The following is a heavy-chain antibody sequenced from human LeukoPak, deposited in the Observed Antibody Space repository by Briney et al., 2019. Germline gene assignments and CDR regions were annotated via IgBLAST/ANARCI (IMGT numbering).Heavy chain of an antibody. CDR2: MYYSGST. CDR1: GGSISSSSHY. V-gene: IGHV4-39*01. CDR3: ARHYYGTYYYYYYMDV. J-gene: IGHJ6*03. Sequence: SETLSLTCTVSGGSISSSSHYWGWIRQPPGKGLEWIGSMYYSGSTYYNPSLKSRVTISVDTSKNQFSLKLSSVTAADTAMYYCARHYYGTYYYYYYMDVWGKGTTVTISS. D-gene: IGHD3-22*01.